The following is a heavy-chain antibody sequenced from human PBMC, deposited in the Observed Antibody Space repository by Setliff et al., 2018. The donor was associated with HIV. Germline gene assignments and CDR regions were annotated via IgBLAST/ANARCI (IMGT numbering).Heavy chain of an antibody. CDR1: GFSFSSHV. Sequence: GGSLRLSCAASGFSFSSHVMTWARQAPGKGLEWVSSITGSGTNTYYTDSVKGRFTISRDNSKSTLYLQMGSLRAEDMAVYYCASFYCSGGSCYSGPLGYWGQGTLVTVSS. V-gene: IGHV3-23*01. J-gene: IGHJ4*02. D-gene: IGHD2-15*01. CDR3: ASFYCSGGSCYSGPLGY. CDR2: ITGSGTNT.